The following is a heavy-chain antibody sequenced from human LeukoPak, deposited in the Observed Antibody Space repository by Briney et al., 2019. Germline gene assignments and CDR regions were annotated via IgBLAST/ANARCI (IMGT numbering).Heavy chain of an antibody. J-gene: IGHJ4*02. D-gene: IGHD3-3*01. CDR3: AKERLRFLEWLLPDFDY. Sequence: GGSLRLSCAASGFTFSSYSMNWVRQAPGKGLEWVSSISSSSSYIYYADSVKGRFTISRDNAKNSLYLQMNSLRAEDTAVYYCAKERLRFLEWLLPDFDYWGQGTLVTVSS. CDR2: ISSSSSYI. CDR1: GFTFSSYS. V-gene: IGHV3-21*01.